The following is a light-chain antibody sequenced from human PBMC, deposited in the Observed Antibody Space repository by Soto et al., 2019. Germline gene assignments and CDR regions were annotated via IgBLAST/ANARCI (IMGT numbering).Light chain of an antibody. CDR3: QQYNSYPLT. Sequence: MKMTQSPSSLSACVGDRVSTTCRGKQGISNSLAWYHQKPGKVPKLLIYDASSLESGVPSRFSGSGSGTEFTLTISSLQPDDFATYYCQQYNSYPLTFGGGTKVDI. CDR2: DAS. CDR1: QGISNS. V-gene: IGKV1-13*02. J-gene: IGKJ4*01.